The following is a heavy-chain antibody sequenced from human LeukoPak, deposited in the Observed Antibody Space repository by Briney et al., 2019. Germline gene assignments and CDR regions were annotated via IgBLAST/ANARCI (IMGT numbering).Heavy chain of an antibody. J-gene: IGHJ4*02. V-gene: IGHV4-61*09. CDR1: GGSISSGSYC. CDR3: ARISLTGYAPISGYFDY. D-gene: IGHD3-9*01. Sequence: SETLSLTCTVSGGSISSGSYCWSWIRQPAGKGLEWIGHIYSSGSTNYNPSLKGRVTISVDTSKKQFSLKLSSVTAADTAVYYCARISLTGYAPISGYFDYWGQGTLVTVSS. CDR2: IYSSGST.